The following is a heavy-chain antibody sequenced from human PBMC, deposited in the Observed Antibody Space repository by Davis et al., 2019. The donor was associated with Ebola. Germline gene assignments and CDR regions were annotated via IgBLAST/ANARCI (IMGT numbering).Heavy chain of an antibody. CDR2: IYHSGST. J-gene: IGHJ4*02. CDR3: ARYFDWLGFDY. V-gene: IGHV4-30-2*01. D-gene: IGHD3-9*01. Sequence: SETLSLTCAVSGGSISSGGYSWGWIRQPPGKGLEWIGYIYHSGSTYYNPSLKSRAPISVDKSENHFSLKVSFVTAADTAVYYCARYFDWLGFDYWGQGTLVTVSS. CDR1: GGSISSGGYS.